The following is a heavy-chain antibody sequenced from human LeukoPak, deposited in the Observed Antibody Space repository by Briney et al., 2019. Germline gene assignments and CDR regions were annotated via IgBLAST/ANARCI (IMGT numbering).Heavy chain of an antibody. V-gene: IGHV4-59*01. J-gene: IGHJ4*02. CDR3: ARVGANYYDSSGYPYYFDY. CDR1: GGSISSYS. CDR2: IYYSGST. D-gene: IGHD3-22*01. Sequence: SQTLSLTCTVSGGSISSYSWSWIRQPPGKGLEWIGYIYYSGSTNYNPSLKSRVTISVDTSKNQFSLKLSSVTAADTAVYYCARVGANYYDSSGYPYYFDYWGQGTLVTVSS.